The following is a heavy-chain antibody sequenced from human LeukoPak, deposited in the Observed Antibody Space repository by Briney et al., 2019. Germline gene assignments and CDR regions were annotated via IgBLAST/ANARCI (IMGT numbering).Heavy chain of an antibody. CDR1: GGSISSSSYY. V-gene: IGHV4-39*07. CDR3: ARDPSGYDY. D-gene: IGHD3-22*01. Sequence: SETLSLTCTVSGGSISSSSYYWGWIRQPPGKGLEWIGSIYYSGSIYYNPSLKSRVTISVDTSKNQFSLKLSSVTAADTAVYYCARDPSGYDYWGQGTLVTVSS. CDR2: IYYSGSI. J-gene: IGHJ4*02.